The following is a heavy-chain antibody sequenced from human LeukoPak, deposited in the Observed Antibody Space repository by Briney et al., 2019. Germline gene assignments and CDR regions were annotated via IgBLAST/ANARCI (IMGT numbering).Heavy chain of an antibody. CDR3: ASYVVPAALDY. J-gene: IGHJ4*02. Sequence: GGSLRLSCAASGFTFSSYSMNWVRQAPGKGLEWVSSISSSSSYIYYADSVKGRFTISRDNAKNSLYLQMNSLRAEDTAVYYCASYVVPAALDYWGREPWSPSPQ. CDR2: ISSSSSYI. D-gene: IGHD2-2*01. CDR1: GFTFSSYS. V-gene: IGHV3-21*01.